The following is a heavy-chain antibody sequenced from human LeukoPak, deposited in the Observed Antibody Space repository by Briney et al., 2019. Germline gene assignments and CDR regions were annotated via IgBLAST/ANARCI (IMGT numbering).Heavy chain of an antibody. V-gene: IGHV3-11*01. CDR1: GFIFSDYY. D-gene: IGHD6-13*01. CDR3: ASPWIAAAGSAGDY. J-gene: IGHJ4*02. Sequence: GGSLRLSCAASGFIFSDYYMSWIRQAPGKGLEWISYISSSGSTISYADSVKGRFTISRDNAKNSLYLQMNSLTAEDTAVYYCASPWIAAAGSAGDYWGQGTLVTVSS. CDR2: ISSSGSTI.